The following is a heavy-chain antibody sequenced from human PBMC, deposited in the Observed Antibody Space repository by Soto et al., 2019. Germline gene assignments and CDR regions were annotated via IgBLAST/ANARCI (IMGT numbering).Heavy chain of an antibody. CDR3: ARGPLRSWFDP. CDR2: INAGNGNT. Sequence: VPLVQSGAEVKKPGASVKVSCKASGYTFTSYAMHWVRQAPGQRLEWMGWINAGNGNTKYSQKFQGRVTITKNTSASTAYMELSSLRSKDTAVYYCARGPLRSWFDPWGQGTLVTVSS. CDR1: GYTFTSYA. V-gene: IGHV1-3*01. D-gene: IGHD5-12*01. J-gene: IGHJ5*02.